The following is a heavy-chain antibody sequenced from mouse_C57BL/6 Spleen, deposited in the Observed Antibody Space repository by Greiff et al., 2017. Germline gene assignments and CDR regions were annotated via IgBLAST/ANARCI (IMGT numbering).Heavy chain of an antibody. V-gene: IGHV5-4*01. CDR1: GFTFSSYA. CDR3: ARDRCDFDV. Sequence: EVNVVESGGGLVKPGGSLKLSCAASGFTFSSYAMSWVRQTPEKRLEWVATISDGGSYTYYPDNVKGRFTISRDNAKNNLYLQMSHLKSEDTAMYYCARDRCDFDVWGTGTTVTVSS. CDR2: ISDGGSYT. J-gene: IGHJ1*03.